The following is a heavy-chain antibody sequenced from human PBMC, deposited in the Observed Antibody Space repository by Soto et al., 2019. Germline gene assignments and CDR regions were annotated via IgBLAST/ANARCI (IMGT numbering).Heavy chain of an antibody. D-gene: IGHD5-12*01. CDR1: GYTFSSYW. CDR3: VRPRSPGYKSRWDY. J-gene: IGHJ4*02. Sequence: EVQLVQSGAEVKKAGESLQISCKASGYTFSSYWIGWVRQMPGGGLEWMGIIYPGDSDTRTSPSFQAQVTISADKSVTTAYLQCGSLKASDTAVYYCVRPRSPGYKSRWDYWGQGSLVTVSS. CDR2: IYPGDSDT. V-gene: IGHV5-51*03.